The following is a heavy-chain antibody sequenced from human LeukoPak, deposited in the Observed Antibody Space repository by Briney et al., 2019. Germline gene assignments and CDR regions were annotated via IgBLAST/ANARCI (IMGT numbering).Heavy chain of an antibody. V-gene: IGHV3-7*01. J-gene: IGHJ6*02. CDR1: GFTFSSYW. D-gene: IGHD3-16*01. Sequence: GGSLRLSCAASGFTFSSYWMSWVRQAPGKGLEWMANMNRDGSEKNYVDSIKGRFTISRDNAANSLYLQMNSLRVEDTAVYYCARDGGIIRFGGQDVWGQGTTVIVS. CDR3: ARDGGIIRFGGQDV. CDR2: MNRDGSEK.